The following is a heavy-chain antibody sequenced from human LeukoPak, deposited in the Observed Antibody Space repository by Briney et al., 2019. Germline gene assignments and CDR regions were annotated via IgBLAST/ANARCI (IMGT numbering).Heavy chain of an antibody. V-gene: IGHV3-48*01. J-gene: IGHJ4*02. CDR3: ARGESHYYDSSGYYGDY. CDR2: ISSSSSTI. CDR1: GFTFSSYS. D-gene: IGHD3-22*01. Sequence: PGGSLRLSCAASGFTFSSYSMNWVRRAPGKGLEWVSYISSSSSTIYYADSVKGRFTISRDNAKNSLYLQMNSLRAEDTAVYYCARGESHYYDSSGYYGDYWGQGTLVTVSS.